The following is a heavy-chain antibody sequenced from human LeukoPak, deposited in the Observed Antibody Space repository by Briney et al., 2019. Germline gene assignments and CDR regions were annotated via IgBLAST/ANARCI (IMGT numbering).Heavy chain of an antibody. CDR3: ARGPYGDYVDAFDI. J-gene: IGHJ3*02. Sequence: GGSLRLSCAASGFTFSSYWMSWVRQAPGKGLEWVSYITSSSSIMYYADSVKGRFTISRDNAKNSLFLQMSSLRAEDTALYYCARGPYGDYVDAFDIWGQGTMVTVSS. CDR1: GFTFSSYW. D-gene: IGHD4-17*01. V-gene: IGHV3-48*01. CDR2: ITSSSSIM.